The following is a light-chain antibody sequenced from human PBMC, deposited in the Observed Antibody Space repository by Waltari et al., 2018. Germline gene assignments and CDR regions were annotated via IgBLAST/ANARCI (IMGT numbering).Light chain of an antibody. CDR3: SSYAGSNNFGV. CDR1: SSDVGFYNY. CDR2: EVS. Sequence: QSALTQPPSASGSPGQSVTISCTGTSSDVGFYNYVSWYQQHPGKAPKPMIYEVSKRTSGVPDRFSASKSGNTASLTVSGLQAEDEADYYCSSYAGSNNFGVFGGGTKLTVL. V-gene: IGLV2-8*01. J-gene: IGLJ3*02.